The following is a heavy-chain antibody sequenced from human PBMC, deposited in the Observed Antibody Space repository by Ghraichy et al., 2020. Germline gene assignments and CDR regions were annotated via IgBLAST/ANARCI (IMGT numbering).Heavy chain of an antibody. V-gene: IGHV1-69*04. J-gene: IGHJ6*02. D-gene: IGHD3-22*01. CDR2: IIPILGIA. Sequence: SVKVSCKASGGTFSSYAISWVRQAPGQGLEWMGRIIPILGIANYAQKFQGRVTITADKSTSTAYMELSSLRSEDTAVYYCARSEKTYYYDSSGYYLDYYYGMDVWGQGTTVTVSS. CDR3: ARSEKTYYYDSSGYYLDYYYGMDV. CDR1: GGTFSSYA.